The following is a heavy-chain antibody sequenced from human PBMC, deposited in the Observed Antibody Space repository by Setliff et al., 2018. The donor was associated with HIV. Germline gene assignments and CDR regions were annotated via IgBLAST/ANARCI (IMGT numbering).Heavy chain of an antibody. D-gene: IGHD1-1*01. CDR3: ARQGQLGSE. J-gene: IGHJ4*02. Sequence: SETLSLTCTVSGGSIYGSDYYWGWIRQPPGKGLESIGSIYYSGSTYYKPSLKSRVTISVDTSKNQFSLKLSSVTAADTAVYYCARQGQLGSEWGQGTLVTFSS. V-gene: IGHV4-39*01. CDR1: GGSIYGSDYY. CDR2: IYYSGST.